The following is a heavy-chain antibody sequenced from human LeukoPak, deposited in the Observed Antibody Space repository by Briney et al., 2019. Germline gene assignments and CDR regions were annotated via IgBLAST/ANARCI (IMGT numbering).Heavy chain of an antibody. Sequence: ASVKVSCKASGYTFTGYYMHWVRQAPGQGLEWMGWINPNSGGTNYAQEFQGRVTMTRDTSISTAYMELSRLRSDDTAVYYCARDFAAAAGIGWGQGTLVTVSS. D-gene: IGHD6-13*01. CDR2: INPNSGGT. CDR3: ARDFAAAAGIG. V-gene: IGHV1-2*02. CDR1: GYTFTGYY. J-gene: IGHJ4*02.